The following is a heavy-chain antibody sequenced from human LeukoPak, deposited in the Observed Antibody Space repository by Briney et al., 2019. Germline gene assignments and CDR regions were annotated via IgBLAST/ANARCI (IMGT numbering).Heavy chain of an antibody. Sequence: SQTLSLTCTVSDGSISSGGYYWSWLRQHPGRGLEWIGYIYYSGNTYFNPSLKSRVTISVDTSKNQFSLKLSSVTAADTAVYYCARDGRWLRYFDYWGQGTLVTVSS. D-gene: IGHD5-24*01. CDR3: ARDGRWLRYFDY. J-gene: IGHJ4*02. CDR2: IYYSGNT. CDR1: DGSISSGGYY. V-gene: IGHV4-31*03.